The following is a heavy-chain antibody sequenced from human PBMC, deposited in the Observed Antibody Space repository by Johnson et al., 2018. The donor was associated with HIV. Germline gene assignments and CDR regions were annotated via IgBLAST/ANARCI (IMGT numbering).Heavy chain of an antibody. Sequence: QVQLVESGGGVVQPGRSLRLSCAASGFTFSTYAMHWVRQAPGKGLEWVEVIAYDGSNKYYADSVKGRFTISRYNSKNTLYLQMNSLRAEDTAVYYCARDPDIWGQGTMVTVSS. CDR1: GFTFSTYA. V-gene: IGHV3-30*04. CDR3: ARDPDI. J-gene: IGHJ3*02. CDR2: IAYDGSNK.